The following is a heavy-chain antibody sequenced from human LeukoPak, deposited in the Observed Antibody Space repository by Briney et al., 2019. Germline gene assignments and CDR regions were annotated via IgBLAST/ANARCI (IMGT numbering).Heavy chain of an antibody. CDR2: ITSDGSNI. CDR1: GFTFSNFW. CDR3: ARGGHSSFDY. D-gene: IGHD3-16*01. V-gene: IGHV3-74*01. J-gene: IGHJ4*02. Sequence: PGGSLRLSCAASGFTFSNFWLHWVRQAPGKGLEWVSRITSDGSNINYADSVQGRFTISRDNAENTLYLQMNSLRAEDTAVYYCARGGHSSFDYWGQGALVTVSS.